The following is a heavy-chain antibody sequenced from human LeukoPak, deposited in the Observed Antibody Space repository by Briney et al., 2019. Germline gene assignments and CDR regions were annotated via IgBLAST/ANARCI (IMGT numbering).Heavy chain of an antibody. V-gene: IGHV4-59*08. J-gene: IGHJ4*02. Sequence: SETLSLTCTVSGGSISSYYWSWIRQPPGKGLEWIGYIYHNGGALYNPSLKSRVTISVDTSKNEFSLKLKSVTAADTAVYYCASFFWSGSKRLDYWGQGTVVTVSS. CDR1: GGSISSYY. CDR3: ASFFWSGSKRLDY. CDR2: IYHNGGA. D-gene: IGHD3-3*01.